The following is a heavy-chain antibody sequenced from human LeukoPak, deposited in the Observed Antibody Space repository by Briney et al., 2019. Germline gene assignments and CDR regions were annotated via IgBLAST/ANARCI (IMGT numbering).Heavy chain of an antibody. Sequence: GGSLRPSCAASGFTSSSYGMHWVRQAPGKGLEWVAFIRYDGSNKYYTDSVKGRFTISRDNSKNTLYLQMNSLRGGDTAVYYCAKGVTMVRGVIDNWFDPWGQGTLVTVSS. V-gene: IGHV3-30*02. CDR3: AKGVTMVRGVIDNWFDP. CDR2: IRYDGSNK. J-gene: IGHJ5*02. D-gene: IGHD3-10*01. CDR1: GFTSSSYG.